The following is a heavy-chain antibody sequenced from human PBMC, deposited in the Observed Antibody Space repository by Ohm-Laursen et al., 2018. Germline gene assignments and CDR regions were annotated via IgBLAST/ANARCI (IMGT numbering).Heavy chain of an antibody. CDR1: GFTFNSYA. J-gene: IGHJ5*02. CDR3: AKGLSGGTGHGNWFDP. D-gene: IGHD3-10*01. Sequence: SLRLSCAASGFTFNSYAMSWVRQPPGKGLEWVSYISSSGSTIYYADSVKGRFTISRDNAKNSLYLQMNSLRVEDTAVYYCAKGLSGGTGHGNWFDPWGQGTLVSVSS. CDR2: ISSSGSTI. V-gene: IGHV3-11*01.